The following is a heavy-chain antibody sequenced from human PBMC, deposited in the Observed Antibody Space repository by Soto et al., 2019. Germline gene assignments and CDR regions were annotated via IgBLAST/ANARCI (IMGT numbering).Heavy chain of an antibody. J-gene: IGHJ4*02. CDR3: ARAQPTYSSSYFDY. V-gene: IGHV3-23*01. CDR1: GFTFSSYA. CDR2: ISGRGDDT. D-gene: IGHD3-22*01. Sequence: GGSLRLSCAASGFTFSSYAMSWVRQAPGKGLEWVSTISGRGDDTYYTDSVKGRFTISRDNSKNTLYVHMNSLRAEDTTVYYCARAQPTYSSSYFDYWGQGTLVTVSS.